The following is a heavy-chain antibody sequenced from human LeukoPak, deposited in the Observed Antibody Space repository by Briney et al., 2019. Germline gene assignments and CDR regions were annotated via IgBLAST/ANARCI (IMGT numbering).Heavy chain of an antibody. J-gene: IGHJ5*02. V-gene: IGHV3-11*01. CDR2: ISSSGTNI. Sequence: GGSLRLSCATSGFSISDYYMSWIRQAPGKGLEWISHISSSGTNIYYADSVKGRFTISRDNAKNSLYLQMNSLRGEDTAVYYCARDLGFDPWGQGTLVTVSS. CDR1: GFSISDYY. CDR3: ARDLGFDP.